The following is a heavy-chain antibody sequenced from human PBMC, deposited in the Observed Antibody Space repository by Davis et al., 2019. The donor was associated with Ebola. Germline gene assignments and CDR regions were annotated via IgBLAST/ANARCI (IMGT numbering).Heavy chain of an antibody. V-gene: IGHV3-33*06. Sequence: GESLKISCAASGFTFSSYGMHWVRQAPGKGLEWVAVIWYDGSNKYYADSVKGRFTISRDNSKNTLYLQMNSLRAEDTAVYYCAKGIAGTAMVLLDYWGQGTLVTVSS. CDR3: AKGIAGTAMVLLDY. D-gene: IGHD5-18*01. CDR1: GFTFSSYG. CDR2: IWYDGSNK. J-gene: IGHJ4*02.